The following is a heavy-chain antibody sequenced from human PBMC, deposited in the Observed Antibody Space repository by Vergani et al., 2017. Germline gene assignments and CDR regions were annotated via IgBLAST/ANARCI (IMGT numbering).Heavy chain of an antibody. J-gene: IGHJ6*02. CDR3: ATDNYYGSGSYGFVGYYYGMDV. D-gene: IGHD3-10*01. CDR1: GFTFSSYG. Sequence: QVQLVESGGGVVQPGRSLRLSCAASGFTFSSYGMHWVRQAPGKGLEWVAFIRYDGSNKYYADSVKGRFTISRDNSKNTLYLQMNSLRAEDTAVYYCATDNYYGSGSYGFVGYYYGMDVWGQGTTVTVSS. CDR2: IRYDGSNK. V-gene: IGHV3-30*02.